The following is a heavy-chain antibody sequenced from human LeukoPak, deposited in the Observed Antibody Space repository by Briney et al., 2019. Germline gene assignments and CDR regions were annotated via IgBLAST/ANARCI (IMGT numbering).Heavy chain of an antibody. CDR3: ARVFKRVITFGEVIVNPKYYLDY. CDR2: IFHSGST. V-gene: IGHV4-4*02. D-gene: IGHD3-16*02. CDR1: SGSIFSSNW. Sequence: PSETLSLTCAVSSGSIFSSNWWSWVRQPPGKGLEWIGQIFHSGSTSYSPSLKSRVTISVDTSRNQFSLKLNSVTAADTAMYYCARVFKRVITFGEVIVNPKYYLDYWGQGTLVTVSS. J-gene: IGHJ4*02.